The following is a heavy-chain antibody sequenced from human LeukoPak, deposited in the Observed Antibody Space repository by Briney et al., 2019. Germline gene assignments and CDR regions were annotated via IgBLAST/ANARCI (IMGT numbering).Heavy chain of an antibody. Sequence: GGSLRLSCAASGFTFSSYAMSWVRQAPGKGLEWVSAISGSGGSTYYADSVKGRFTISRDNSKNTLYLQMKSLRAEDTAVYYCAKSTTVVRAYYFDYWGQGTLVTVSS. J-gene: IGHJ4*02. CDR3: AKSTTVVRAYYFDY. CDR2: ISGSGGST. CDR1: GFTFSSYA. V-gene: IGHV3-23*01. D-gene: IGHD4-23*01.